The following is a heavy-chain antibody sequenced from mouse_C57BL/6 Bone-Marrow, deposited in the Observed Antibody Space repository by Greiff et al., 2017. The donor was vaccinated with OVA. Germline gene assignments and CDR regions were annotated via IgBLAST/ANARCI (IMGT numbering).Heavy chain of an antibody. Sequence: EVKLMEYGGGLVKPGGSLKLSCAASGFTFSDYGMHWVRQAPEKGLEWVAYISSGSSTIYYADTVKGRFTISRDNAKNTLFLQMTSLRSEDTAMYYCARPGAMDYWGQGTSVTVSS. J-gene: IGHJ4*01. CDR3: ARPGAMDY. CDR2: ISSGSSTI. V-gene: IGHV5-17*01. CDR1: GFTFSDYG.